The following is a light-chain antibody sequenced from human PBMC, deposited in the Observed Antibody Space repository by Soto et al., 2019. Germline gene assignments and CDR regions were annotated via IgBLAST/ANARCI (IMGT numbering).Light chain of an antibody. V-gene: IGKV3D-15*01. J-gene: IGKJ3*01. CDR3: LQYDECPFT. CDR1: QIVRTK. CDR2: EAS. Sequence: EIVMTQSPSTLSVSPGERATLSCRASQIVRTKLAWYQQKPGQALRVLIYEASTRATGIPASFSGSGSVTEFTLTISSLQSEDVAVYYCLQYDECPFTFGPGTTGDI.